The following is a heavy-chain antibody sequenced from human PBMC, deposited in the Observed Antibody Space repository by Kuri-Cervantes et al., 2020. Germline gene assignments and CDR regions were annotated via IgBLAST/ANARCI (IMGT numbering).Heavy chain of an antibody. CDR1: GGSFSGYY. CDR3: ARDLRGIVVVPAAYHYYYGMDV. Sequence: GSLRLSCAVYGGSFSGYYWSWIRQPPGKGLEWVSSISSSSSYIYYADSVKGRFIISRDNANNSLFLQVNSLRAEDTAVYYCARDLRGIVVVPAAYHYYYGMDVWGQGTTVTVSS. D-gene: IGHD2-2*01. CDR2: ISSSSSYI. J-gene: IGHJ6*02. V-gene: IGHV3-21*01.